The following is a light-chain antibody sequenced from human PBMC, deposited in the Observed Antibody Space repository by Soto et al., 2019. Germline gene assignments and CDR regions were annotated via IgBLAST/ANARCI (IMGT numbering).Light chain of an antibody. CDR3: QQYNRYSQTWT. V-gene: IGKV1-5*03. J-gene: IGKJ1*01. CDR1: QSISSW. Sequence: DIQMTQSPSTLSASVGDRVTITCRASQSISSWLAWYQQKPGKAPKLLIYKASSLESGVPSRFSGSGSGTEFTLTISSLQPDDFATYYCQQYNRYSQTWTFGQGTKVEIK. CDR2: KAS.